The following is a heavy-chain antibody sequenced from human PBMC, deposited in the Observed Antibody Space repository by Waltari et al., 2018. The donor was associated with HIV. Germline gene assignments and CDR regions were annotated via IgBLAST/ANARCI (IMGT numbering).Heavy chain of an antibody. Sequence: QAQLQQWGTGLLKPSEALSLTCAVYGASFNDYYWTWFRQSPGKVLEWVGEVGPGGKVNVLPCLRRGRSLSTDAAKNQVALTFTSVAATDTAVYFCARGLQMTSYASGNWLWEQMLSRYFFDLWGQGTRV. J-gene: IGHJ4*02. CDR3: ARGLQMTSYASGNWLWEQMLSRYFFDL. CDR1: GASFNDYY. V-gene: IGHV4-34*01. CDR2: VGPGGKV. D-gene: IGHD3-9*01.